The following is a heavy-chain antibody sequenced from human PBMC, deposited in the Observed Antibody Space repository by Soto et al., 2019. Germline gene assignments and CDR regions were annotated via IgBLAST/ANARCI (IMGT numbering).Heavy chain of an antibody. CDR3: ARRYKTYYYYYMDV. D-gene: IGHD1-1*01. CDR1: GDSVTSHY. V-gene: IGHV4-59*08. J-gene: IGHJ6*03. CDR2: MHYTGIS. Sequence: SETLSLTCSFSGDSVTSHYLTWIRQSPEKGLEWIGYMHYTGISHYNPSLKSRVTISVDTSKNQFSLKLSSVTAADTAVYYCARRYKTYYYYYMDVWGKGTTVTVSS.